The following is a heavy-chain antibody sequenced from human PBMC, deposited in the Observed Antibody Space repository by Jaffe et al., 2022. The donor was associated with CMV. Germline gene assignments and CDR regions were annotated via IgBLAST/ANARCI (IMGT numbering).Heavy chain of an antibody. Sequence: EVQLLESGGGLVRPGGSLRLSCAASGFTFDASAMSWVRQAPGKGLEWVSGISADGGGTYYAGSVKGRFTISRDNSKNTLYLQMDSLRAEDTAIYYCAKDPLATRVSDLYFDNWGPGTLVTVSS. V-gene: IGHV3-23*01. CDR1: GFTFDASA. D-gene: IGHD2-21*02. CDR3: AKDPLATRVSDLYFDN. J-gene: IGHJ4*02. CDR2: ISADGGGT.